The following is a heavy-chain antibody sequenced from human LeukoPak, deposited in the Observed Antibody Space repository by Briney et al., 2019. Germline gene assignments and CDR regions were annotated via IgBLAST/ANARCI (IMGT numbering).Heavy chain of an antibody. Sequence: PGGSLRLSCAASGFTFSSYSMNWVRQAPGKGLEWVSYISGSGYTIYYAASVKGRFTISRDNAKNSLYLQMNSLRAEDTAVYYCARSPGYGGYAYWGQGTLVTVSS. D-gene: IGHD5-12*01. J-gene: IGHJ4*02. CDR2: ISGSGYTI. V-gene: IGHV3-48*01. CDR1: GFTFSSYS. CDR3: ARSPGYGGYAY.